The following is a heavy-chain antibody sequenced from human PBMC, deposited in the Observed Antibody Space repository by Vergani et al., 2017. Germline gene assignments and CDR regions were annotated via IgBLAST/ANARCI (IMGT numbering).Heavy chain of an antibody. CDR2: ISSSSSYI. Sequence: VQLVESGGGLVKPGGSLRLSCAASGFTFSSYSMNWVRQAPGKGLEWVSSISSSSSYIYYADSVKGRFTISRDNAKNSLYLQMNSLRAEDTAVYYCARDQIAQYSGFDYWGQGTLVTVSS. CDR3: ARDQIAQYSGFDY. V-gene: IGHV3-21*01. CDR1: GFTFSSYS. D-gene: IGHD2-15*01. J-gene: IGHJ4*02.